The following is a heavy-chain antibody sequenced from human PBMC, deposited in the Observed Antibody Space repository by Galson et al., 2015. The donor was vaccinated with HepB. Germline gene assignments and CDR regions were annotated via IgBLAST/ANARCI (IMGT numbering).Heavy chain of an antibody. CDR2: IWHDGSNI. CDR3: ARGELLTGVGAFDI. Sequence: SLRLSCAASGFTFSNFGMHWVRQAPGKGLEWGAVIWHDGSNIQYGESVKGRFTISRDNSKSALNLQVESLRVEDTAVYYCARGELLTGVGAFDIWGQGTMVIVSS. CDR1: GFTFSNFG. D-gene: IGHD3-10*01. V-gene: IGHV3-33*01. J-gene: IGHJ3*02.